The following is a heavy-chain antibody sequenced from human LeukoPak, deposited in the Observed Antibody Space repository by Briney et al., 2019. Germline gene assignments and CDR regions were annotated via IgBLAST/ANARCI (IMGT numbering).Heavy chain of an antibody. CDR3: ARSRDSGYFDY. CDR2: IIPIFGTA. V-gene: IGHV1-69*05. D-gene: IGHD2-15*01. CDR1: GGTFSSYA. J-gene: IGHJ4*02. Sequence: ASVKVSCKASGGTFSSYAISWVRQAPGPGLEWMGGIIPIFGTANYAQKFQGRVTITTDESTSTAYMELSSLRSEDTAVYYCARSRDSGYFDYWGQGTLVTVSS.